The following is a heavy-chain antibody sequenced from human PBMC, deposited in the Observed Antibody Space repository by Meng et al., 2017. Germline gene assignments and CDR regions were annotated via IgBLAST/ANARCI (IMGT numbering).Heavy chain of an antibody. CDR3: ARDSPYYYYGMDV. V-gene: IGHV3-21*01. CDR1: GFTFSSYS. J-gene: IGHJ6*02. CDR2: ISSSSSYI. Sequence: GESLQISCAASGFTFSSYSMNWVRQAPGKGLECVSSISSSSSYIYYADSVKGRFTISRDNAKNSLYLQMNSLRAEDTAVYYCARDSPYYYYGMDVWGQGTTVTVSS.